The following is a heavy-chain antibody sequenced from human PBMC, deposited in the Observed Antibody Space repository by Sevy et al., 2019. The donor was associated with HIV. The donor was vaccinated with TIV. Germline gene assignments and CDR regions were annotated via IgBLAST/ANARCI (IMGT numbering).Heavy chain of an antibody. CDR1: GFTFSSYV. V-gene: IGHV3-23*01. CDR2: ISGSGGST. J-gene: IGHJ5*02. Sequence: GGSLRLSCAASGFTFSSYVLSWVRQAPGKGLEWVSTISGSGGSTYYADSVKGRFSISTDNSKNTMYLEMNSLRAEDTAVYYCAKEYSSGYSWGQGTLVTVSS. D-gene: IGHD3-22*01. CDR3: AKEYSSGYS.